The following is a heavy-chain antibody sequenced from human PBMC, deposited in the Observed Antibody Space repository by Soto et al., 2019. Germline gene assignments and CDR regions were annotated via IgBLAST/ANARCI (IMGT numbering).Heavy chain of an antibody. CDR3: AHCLSYYYGMDV. V-gene: IGHV2-5*02. Sequence: QITLKESGPTLVKTTQTLTLTGTFSGFSLSTSGVGVGWIRQPPGKALEWLALIYWDDDKRYSPSLKSRPTITKDTSKNQVVLTMTNMDPVDTATYYCAHCLSYYYGMDVWGQGTTVTVSS. J-gene: IGHJ6*02. CDR2: IYWDDDK. CDR1: GFSLSTSGVG.